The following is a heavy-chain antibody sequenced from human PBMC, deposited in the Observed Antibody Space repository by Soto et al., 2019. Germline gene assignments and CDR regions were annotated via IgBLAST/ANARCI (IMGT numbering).Heavy chain of an antibody. CDR1: GGSISSYY. CDR2: IYYSGST. CDR3: ATQPAYCSSTSCSYNFFHY. D-gene: IGHD2-2*01. Sequence: SETLSLTCTVSGGSISSYYWSWIRQPPGKGLEWIGYIYYSGSTNYNPSLKSRVTISVDTSKNQFSLKLSSVTAADTAVYYCATQPAYCSSTSCSYNFFHYWGQGTLVTVSS. J-gene: IGHJ4*02. V-gene: IGHV4-59*12.